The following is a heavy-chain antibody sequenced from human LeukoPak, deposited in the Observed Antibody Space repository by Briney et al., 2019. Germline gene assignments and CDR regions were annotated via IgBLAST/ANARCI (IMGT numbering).Heavy chain of an antibody. CDR2: VSDSGGGT. CDR1: GFTFSNYA. CDR3: ARDSQYYDILTAEFVDY. V-gene: IGHV3-23*01. Sequence: GGSLRLSCAASGFTFSNYAMSWVRQAPGKGLEWVSGVSDSGGGTYYADSMKGRLTISRDNSKNTLYLQMNSLRVEDTAVYFCARDSQYYDILTAEFVDYWGQGTLVTVSS. J-gene: IGHJ4*02. D-gene: IGHD3-9*01.